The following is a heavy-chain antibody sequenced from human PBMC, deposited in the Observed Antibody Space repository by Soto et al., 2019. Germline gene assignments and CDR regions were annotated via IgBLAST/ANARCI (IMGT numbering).Heavy chain of an antibody. CDR2: INPSGGSI. V-gene: IGHV1-46*01. J-gene: IGHJ6*02. CDR3: ARDRGRGGSYYIYFYGMDV. D-gene: IGHD1-26*01. CDR1: GYTFTTYY. Sequence: QVQVVQSGAEVKKPGASVKVSCKASGYTFTTYYIHWVRQAPGQGLEWMGVINPSGGSINYAQKFQGRVTMTRDTSTSTVYMELSSLRSEDTALYYCARDRGRGGSYYIYFYGMDVWGQGTTVTVSS.